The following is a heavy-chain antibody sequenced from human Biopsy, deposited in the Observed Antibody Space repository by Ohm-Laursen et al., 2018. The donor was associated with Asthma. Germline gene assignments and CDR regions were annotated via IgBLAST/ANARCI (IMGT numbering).Heavy chain of an antibody. V-gene: IGHV1-69*13. CDR3: ARKAGSCISRTCYSLDF. Sequence: SVKVSCKSLGGTFNTYVIGWVRQAPGQGLEWMGGINSVFGTTTYPQKFQDRVTITADDSASTVYMELSSLRSEDTGVYYCARKAGSCISRTCYSLDFWGQGTLVTVSS. J-gene: IGHJ4*02. CDR1: GGTFNTYV. CDR2: INSVFGTT. D-gene: IGHD2-2*01.